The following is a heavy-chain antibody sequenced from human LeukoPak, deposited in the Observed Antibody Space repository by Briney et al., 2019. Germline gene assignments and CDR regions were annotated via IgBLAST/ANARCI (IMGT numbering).Heavy chain of an antibody. J-gene: IGHJ4*02. D-gene: IGHD2-15*01. CDR1: GFTFSSYA. Sequence: GGSLGLSCAASGFTFSSYAMSWVRQAPGKGLEWVSAISGSGGSTYYADSVKGRFTISRDNSKNTLYLQMNSLRAEGTAVYYCAKMMSGSLDYWGQGTLVTVSS. V-gene: IGHV3-23*01. CDR3: AKMMSGSLDY. CDR2: ISGSGGST.